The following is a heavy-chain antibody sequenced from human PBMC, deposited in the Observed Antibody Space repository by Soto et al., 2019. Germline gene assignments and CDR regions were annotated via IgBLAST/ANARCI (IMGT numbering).Heavy chain of an antibody. CDR2: IIPIFGTA. D-gene: IGHD2-15*01. V-gene: IGHV1-69*13. Sequence: SVKVSCKASGGTFSSYAISWVRQAPGQGLEWMGGIIPIFGTANYAQKFQGRVTITADESTSTAYMELSSLRSEDTAVYYCARVGYCSGGSCYAFDYWGQGTLVTVSS. J-gene: IGHJ4*02. CDR3: ARVGYCSGGSCYAFDY. CDR1: GGTFSSYA.